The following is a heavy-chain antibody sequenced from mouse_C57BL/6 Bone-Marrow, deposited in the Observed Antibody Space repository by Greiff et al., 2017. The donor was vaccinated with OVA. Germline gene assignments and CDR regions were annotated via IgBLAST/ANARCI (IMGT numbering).Heavy chain of an antibody. CDR1: GFNIKDDY. CDR2: IDPENGDT. D-gene: IGHD1-1*01. Sequence: VQLQQSGAELVRPGASVKLSCTASGFNIKDDYMHWVKQRPEQGLEWIGWIDPENGDTEYASKFQGKATITAATSSNTAYLQLSSLTSEDTAVYYCTPYYYGSSLHWYFDVWGTGTTVTVSS. V-gene: IGHV14-4*01. J-gene: IGHJ1*03. CDR3: TPYYYGSSLHWYFDV.